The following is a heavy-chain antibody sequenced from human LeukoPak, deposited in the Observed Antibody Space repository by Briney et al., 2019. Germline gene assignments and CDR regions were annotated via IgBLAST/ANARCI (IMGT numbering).Heavy chain of an antibody. CDR1: GFTFSNYG. CDR2: IRFDGSNK. J-gene: IGHJ3*02. D-gene: IGHD1-26*01. CDR3: AKDRTWELLRRAFDI. Sequence: PGGSLRLSCAASGFTFSNYGMHWARLAPGKGLEWVAFIRFDGSNKYYADSVRGRFTISRDNSKNTVYLQMNSLRPEDTAVYYCAKDRTWELLRRAFDIWGQGTMVTVSS. V-gene: IGHV3-30*02.